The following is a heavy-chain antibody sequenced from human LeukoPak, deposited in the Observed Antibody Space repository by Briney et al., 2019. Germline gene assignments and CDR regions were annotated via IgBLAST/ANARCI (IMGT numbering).Heavy chain of an antibody. CDR3: ARHGTPAAAGSVFDI. CDR1: GYRFSDYW. CDR2: IYPSDSHN. V-gene: IGHV5-51*01. Sequence: PGESLKISCKGSGYRFSDYWIGLVRQMPGKGLEWMGVIYPSDSHNKYSPSFQGQVTISADKSINTAHLQWSSLKASDTAMYYCARHGTPAAAGSVFDIWGQGTMVTVSS. D-gene: IGHD6-13*01. J-gene: IGHJ3*02.